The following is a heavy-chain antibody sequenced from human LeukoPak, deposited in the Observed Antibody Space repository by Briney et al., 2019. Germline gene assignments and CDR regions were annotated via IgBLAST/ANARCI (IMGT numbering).Heavy chain of an antibody. Sequence: PGGSLRLYCAASGFTFSSYSMNWVRQAPGKGLEWVSSISSSSSYIYYADSVKGRFTISRDNAKNSLYLQMNSLRAEDTAVYYCARVHSEDFDYWGQGTLVTVSS. CDR2: ISSSSSYI. V-gene: IGHV3-21*01. CDR1: GFTFSSYS. CDR3: ARVHSEDFDY. J-gene: IGHJ4*02.